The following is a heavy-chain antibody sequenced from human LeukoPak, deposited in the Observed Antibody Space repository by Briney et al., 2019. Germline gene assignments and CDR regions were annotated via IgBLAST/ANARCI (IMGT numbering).Heavy chain of an antibody. D-gene: IGHD6-19*01. J-gene: IGHJ4*02. V-gene: IGHV4-31*03. CDR2: IYYSGST. Sequence: SQTLSLTCTVSGGSISSGGYYWSWIRQHPGKGLEWIGYIYYSGSTNYNPSLKSRVTISVDTSKNQFSLKLSSVTAADTAVYYCARAYSSGWYPAGFDYWGQGTLVTVSS. CDR3: ARAYSSGWYPAGFDY. CDR1: GGSISSGGYY.